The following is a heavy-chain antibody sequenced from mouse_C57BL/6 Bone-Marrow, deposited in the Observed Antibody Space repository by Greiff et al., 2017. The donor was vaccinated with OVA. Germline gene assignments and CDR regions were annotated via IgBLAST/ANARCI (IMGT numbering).Heavy chain of an antibody. Sequence: EVQLKESGAELVRPGASVKLSCTASGFNIKDDYMHWVKQRPEQGLEWIGWIDPENGDTEYASKFQGKATITADTSSNTAYLQLSSLTSEDTAVYYCTLHSSGYYYWGQGTTLTVSS. J-gene: IGHJ2*01. D-gene: IGHD3-1*01. CDR3: TLHSSGYYY. CDR2: IDPENGDT. V-gene: IGHV14-4*01. CDR1: GFNIKDDY.